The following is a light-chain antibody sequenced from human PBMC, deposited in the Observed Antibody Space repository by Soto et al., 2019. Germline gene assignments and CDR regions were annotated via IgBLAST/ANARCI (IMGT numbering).Light chain of an antibody. CDR1: QCISNW. CDR2: TGS. V-gene: IGKV1-12*01. Sequence: DIQMTQSPSSVSASVGDRVSIPCRASQCISNWLAWYQQIPGRAPKLLIYTGSSLQSGVPSRFSGTGSGTDFTLTISSLQPEDVATYYCQQANSFPLTFGGGTKVEIK. CDR3: QQANSFPLT. J-gene: IGKJ4*01.